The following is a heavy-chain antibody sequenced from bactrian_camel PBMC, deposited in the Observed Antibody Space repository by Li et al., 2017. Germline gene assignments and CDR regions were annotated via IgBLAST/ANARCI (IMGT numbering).Heavy chain of an antibody. CDR2: IYTGYDTDP. V-gene: IGHV3S6*01. D-gene: IGHD5*01. Sequence: HVQLVESGGGSVQAGGSLRLSCVGSGYSTNCMGWFRQATGKEREGIATIYTGYDTDPVYADFVKGRFTISKDNAKNTLYLQMNSLKPEDSAMYFCAAKGSRLCSLTTVDPAFGYWGQGTQVTVS. CDR3: AAKGSRLCSLTTVDPAFGY. J-gene: IGHJ6*01. CDR1: GYSTNC.